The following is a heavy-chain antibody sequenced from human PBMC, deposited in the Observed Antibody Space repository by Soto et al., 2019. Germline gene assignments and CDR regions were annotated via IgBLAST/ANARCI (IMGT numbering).Heavy chain of an antibody. Sequence: ASETLSLTCTVSGGSISSYYWSWIRQPAGTGLEWIGRIYTSGSTNYNPSLKSRVTMSVDTSKNQFSLKLSSVTAADTAVYYCARDGSSSWHFDSWGQGTLVTVSS. CDR3: ARDGSSSWHFDS. CDR2: IYTSGST. J-gene: IGHJ4*02. CDR1: GGSISSYY. D-gene: IGHD6-13*01. V-gene: IGHV4-4*07.